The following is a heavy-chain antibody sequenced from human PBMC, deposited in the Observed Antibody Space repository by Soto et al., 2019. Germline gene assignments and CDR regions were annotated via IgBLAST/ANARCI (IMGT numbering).Heavy chain of an antibody. CDR2: INPSGGGT. CDR3: ARDLSPGGDNWFDL. V-gene: IGHV1-46*01. J-gene: IGHJ5*02. Sequence: SVKVSCKASGYTFTSYYVHWVRQAPGQGLEWMGSINPSGGGTTYAQKFQGRVTMTRDTSTSTVYMELSSLTSEDTAVYYCARDLSPGGDNWFDLWGQVTLATVSS. CDR1: GYTFTSYY. D-gene: IGHD3-16*01.